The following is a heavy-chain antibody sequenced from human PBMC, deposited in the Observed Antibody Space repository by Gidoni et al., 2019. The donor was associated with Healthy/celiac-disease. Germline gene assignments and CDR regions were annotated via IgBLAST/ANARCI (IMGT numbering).Heavy chain of an antibody. V-gene: IGHV4-39*01. J-gene: IGHJ4*02. D-gene: IGHD2-15*01. CDR2: IYYSGST. CDR3: ARHIERSIVVVVAATGFDY. CDR1: GGSISSRSYS. Sequence: QLQLQESGPGLVKPSETLSLTCTVSGGSISSRSYSWGWIRQPPGKRLEWIGSIYYSGSTYYTPSLKSRVTISVDTSKNQFSLKLSSVTAADTAVYYCARHIERSIVVVVAATGFDYWGQGTLVTVSS.